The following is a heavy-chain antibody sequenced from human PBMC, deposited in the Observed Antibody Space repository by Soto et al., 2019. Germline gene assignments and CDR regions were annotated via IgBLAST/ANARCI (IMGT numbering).Heavy chain of an antibody. V-gene: IGHV1-8*01. CDR1: GYTFTSYD. Sequence: QVQLVQSGAEVKKPGASVKVSCKASGYTFTSYDINWVRQATGQGREWMGWMNTHRGNTGYAQKFQGRVNMSRNTPKSTAYMELSSLRSEDTAVYYCARDSGSYPFDYWGQGTLVTVSS. CDR3: ARDSGSYPFDY. CDR2: MNTHRGNT. D-gene: IGHD1-26*01. J-gene: IGHJ4*02.